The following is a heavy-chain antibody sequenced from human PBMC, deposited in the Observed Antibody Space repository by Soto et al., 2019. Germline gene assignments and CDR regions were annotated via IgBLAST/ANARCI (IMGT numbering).Heavy chain of an antibody. D-gene: IGHD2-8*01. CDR2: IYYSGST. J-gene: IGHJ3*02. CDR3: ARRGYYAISAFDI. Sequence: QLQLQESGPGLVKPSETLSLTCTVSGGSISSSSYYWGWIRQPPGKGLEWIGSIYYSGSTYYNPSLKCRVTISVDTSKNQFSLKLSSVTAAETAVYYCARRGYYAISAFDIWGQGTMVTVSS. CDR1: GGSISSSSYY. V-gene: IGHV4-39*01.